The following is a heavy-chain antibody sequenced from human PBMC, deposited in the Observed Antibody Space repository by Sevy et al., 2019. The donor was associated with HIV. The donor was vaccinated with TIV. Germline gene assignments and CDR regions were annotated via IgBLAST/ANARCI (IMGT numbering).Heavy chain of an antibody. V-gene: IGHV1-24*01. Sequence: ASVKVSCMVSGYTLSELSMHWVRQAPGKGREWMGSFDPEDDETIYAQKFQGRVTMTEDTSTDTAYMELNNLRSEDTAVYYCATTKDYYDSSGSPFDYWGQGTLVTVSS. J-gene: IGHJ4*02. CDR1: GYTLSELS. D-gene: IGHD3-22*01. CDR2: FDPEDDET. CDR3: ATTKDYYDSSGSPFDY.